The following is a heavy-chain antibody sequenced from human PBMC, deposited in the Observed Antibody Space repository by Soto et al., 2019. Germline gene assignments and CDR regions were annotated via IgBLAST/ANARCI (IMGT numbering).Heavy chain of an antibody. V-gene: IGHV3-7*03. D-gene: IGHD3-10*01. CDR1: EFTFAAYW. J-gene: IGHJ4*02. CDR2: INQDGSAK. Sequence: GGSLRLSCAASEFTFAAYWMSWVRRTPGKGLEWVANINQDGSAKYYVDSVRGRFSISRDNAKDSLFLQMDSLRAEDTAVYYGARAGSRGSVDYWGQGALVTLS. CDR3: ARAGSRGSVDY.